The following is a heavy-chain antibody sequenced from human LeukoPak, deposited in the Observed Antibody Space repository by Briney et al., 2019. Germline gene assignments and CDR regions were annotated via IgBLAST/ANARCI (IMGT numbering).Heavy chain of an antibody. CDR2: IKSKTDGGTT. CDR3: TTSEYRELLWFGELPPPGYYGMDV. Sequence: GGSLRLSCAASGFTFSAYEMNWVRQAPGKGLEWVGRIKSKTDGGTTDYAAPVKGRFTISRDDSKNTLYLQMNSLKTEDTAVYYCTTSEYRELLWFGELPPPGYYGMDVWGQGTTVTVSS. CDR1: GFTFSAYE. V-gene: IGHV3-15*01. J-gene: IGHJ6*02. D-gene: IGHD3-10*01.